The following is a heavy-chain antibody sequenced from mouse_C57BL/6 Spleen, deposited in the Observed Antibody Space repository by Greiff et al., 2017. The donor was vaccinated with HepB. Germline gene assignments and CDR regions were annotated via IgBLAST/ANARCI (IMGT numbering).Heavy chain of an antibody. V-gene: IGHV5-16*01. Sequence: EVMLVESEGGLVQPGSSMKLSCTASGFTFSDYYMAWVRQVPEKGLEWVANINYDGSSTYYLDSLKSRFIISRDNAKNILYLQMSSLKSEDTATYYCARELAYYSNYWYFDVWGTGTTVTVSS. CDR1: GFTFSDYY. J-gene: IGHJ1*03. CDR3: ARELAYYSNYWYFDV. D-gene: IGHD2-5*01. CDR2: INYDGSST.